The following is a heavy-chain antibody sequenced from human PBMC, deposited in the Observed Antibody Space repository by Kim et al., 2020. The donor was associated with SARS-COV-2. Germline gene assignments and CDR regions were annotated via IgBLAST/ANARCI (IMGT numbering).Heavy chain of an antibody. D-gene: IGHD3-16*01. CDR1: GFTFSNYG. CDR2: ISKDGNNK. J-gene: IGHJ6*02. V-gene: IGHV3-30*02. Sequence: GGSLRLSCAASGFTFSNYGMHCVRQAPGKGLEWVAFISKDGNNKYYADSVEGRVTMSRDNSKNTLFLQLSSLRAEDTAVYYCAKQLWDYYYGMDVWGQGT. CDR3: AKQLWDYYYGMDV.